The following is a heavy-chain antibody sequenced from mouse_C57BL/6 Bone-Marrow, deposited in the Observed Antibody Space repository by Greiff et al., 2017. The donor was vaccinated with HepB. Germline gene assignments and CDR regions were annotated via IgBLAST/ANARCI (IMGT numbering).Heavy chain of an antibody. D-gene: IGHD2-1*01. CDR3: ARDSIYYGNPYAMDY. V-gene: IGHV7-1*01. Sequence: EVKLMESGGGLVQSGRSLRLSCATSGFTFSDFYMEWVRQAPGKGLEWIAASRNKANDYTTEYSASVKGRFIVSRDTSQSILYLQMNALRAEDTAIYYCARDSIYYGNPYAMDYWGQGTSVTVSS. J-gene: IGHJ4*01. CDR2: SRNKANDYTT. CDR1: GFTFSDFY.